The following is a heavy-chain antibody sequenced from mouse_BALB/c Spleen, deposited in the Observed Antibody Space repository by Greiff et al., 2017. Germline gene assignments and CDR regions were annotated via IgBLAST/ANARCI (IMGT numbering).Heavy chain of an antibody. CDR2: IHYSGST. CDR3: AHYYYGSSYHYAMDY. CDR1: GYSITSCYS. V-gene: IGHV3-1*02. Sequence: EVQRVESGPDLVKPSQSLSLTCTVTGYSITSCYSWHWIRQFPGNKLEWMGYIHYSGSTNYNPSLKSRISITRDTSKNQFFLQLNSVTTEDTATYYCAHYYYGSSYHYAMDYWGQGTSVTVSS. D-gene: IGHD1-1*01. J-gene: IGHJ4*01.